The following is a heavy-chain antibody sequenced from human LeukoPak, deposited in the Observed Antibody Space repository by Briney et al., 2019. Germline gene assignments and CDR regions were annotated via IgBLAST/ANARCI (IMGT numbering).Heavy chain of an antibody. J-gene: IGHJ4*02. CDR1: GFTVSSNY. V-gene: IGHV3-66*01. CDR2: IYSGGST. Sequence: GGSLRLSCAASGFTVSSNYMSWVRQAPGKGLEWVSVIYSGGSTYYADSVKGRFTISRDNSKNTLYLQMNSLRAEDTAVYYCARVSWSGSYLGPVDYWGQGTLVTVSS. D-gene: IGHD3-10*01. CDR3: ARVSWSGSYLGPVDY.